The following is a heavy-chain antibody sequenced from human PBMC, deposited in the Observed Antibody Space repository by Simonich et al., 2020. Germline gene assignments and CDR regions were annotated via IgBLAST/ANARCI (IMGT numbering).Heavy chain of an antibody. CDR2: ISSSSSYI. J-gene: IGHJ4*02. V-gene: IGHV3-21*01. Sequence: GGGLVKPGGSLRLSCAASGFTFSSSSMNWVRQAPGKGLECVSSISSSSSYIYYADSVKGRFTISRDNAKNSLYLQMNSLRAEDTAVYYCARDTSYYGSGSYYFDYWGQGTLVTVSS. CDR1: GFTFSSSS. D-gene: IGHD3-10*01. CDR3: ARDTSYYGSGSYYFDY.